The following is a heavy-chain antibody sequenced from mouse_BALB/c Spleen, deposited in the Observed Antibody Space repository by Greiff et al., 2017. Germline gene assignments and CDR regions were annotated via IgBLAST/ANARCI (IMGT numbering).Heavy chain of an antibody. CDR3: TRWYDGEGLDY. Sequence: VQLKQSGTVLARPGASVKMSCKASGYTFTSYWMHWVKQRPGQGLEWIGAIYPGNSDTSYNQKFKGKAKLTAVTSTSTAYMELSSLTNEDSAVYYCTRWYDGEGLDYWGQGTTLTVSS. CDR1: GYTFTSYW. V-gene: IGHV1-5*01. J-gene: IGHJ2*01. CDR2: IYPGNSDT. D-gene: IGHD2-14*01.